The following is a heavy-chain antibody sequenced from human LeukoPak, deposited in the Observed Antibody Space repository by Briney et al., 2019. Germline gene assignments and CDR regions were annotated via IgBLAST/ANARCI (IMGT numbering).Heavy chain of an antibody. J-gene: IGHJ4*02. CDR1: GGSTNSYY. Sequence: SETLSLTCSVSGGSTNSYYWNWIRQSGGKGLEWIGRIYSSGSTVYNPSLNSRRTMSIDTSKNQFSLTLKSVTATDTAVYYWARVKASSTSWTFDQWGQGALVTVSS. CDR3: ARVKASSTSWTFDQ. V-gene: IGHV4-4*07. D-gene: IGHD2-2*01. CDR2: IYSSGST.